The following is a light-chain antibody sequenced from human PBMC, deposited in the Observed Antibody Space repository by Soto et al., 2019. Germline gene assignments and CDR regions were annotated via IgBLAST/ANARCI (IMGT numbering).Light chain of an antibody. CDR3: QQYSTWPPRYT. CDR2: SAS. CDR1: QSVSSY. Sequence: EIVMTQSPATLSVSPGGRATLSCRASQSVSSYLALYQQRPGQPPRLLIYSASTRATGIPARFSGSGSGTXXXXXXXXXXXXXXAVYYCQQYSTWPPRYTFGQGTKLEI. V-gene: IGKV3-15*01. J-gene: IGKJ2*01.